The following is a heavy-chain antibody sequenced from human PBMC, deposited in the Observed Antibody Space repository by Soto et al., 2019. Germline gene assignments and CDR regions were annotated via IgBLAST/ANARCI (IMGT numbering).Heavy chain of an antibody. CDR2: IYYSGST. CDR3: ARHAQLELDGY. Sequence: SETLSLTCTVSGDSITRNTYFWGWIRQPPGKGLEWIGSIYYSGSTYYNPSLKNRATISIDTSKNQFSLTLRSMTAADTAVYYCARHAQLELDGYWGQGTLVTVSS. J-gene: IGHJ4*02. V-gene: IGHV4-39*01. D-gene: IGHD1-1*01. CDR1: GDSITRNTYF.